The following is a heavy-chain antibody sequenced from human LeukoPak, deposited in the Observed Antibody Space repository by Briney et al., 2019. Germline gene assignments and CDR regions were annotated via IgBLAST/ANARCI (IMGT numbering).Heavy chain of an antibody. D-gene: IGHD5-24*01. J-gene: IGHJ6*02. Sequence: PGGSLRLSCAASGFTFSRDSMTWVRQAPGKGLEWVSYINGGSSPIYYADSVRGRFTISRDNAKNSLYLQMNSLRPDDTAVYYCAGGVLEAQGWLQWMGTVYSMDVWGQGTPVTVSS. V-gene: IGHV3-48*01. CDR2: INGGSSPI. CDR3: AGGVLEAQGWLQWMGTVYSMDV. CDR1: GFTFSRDS.